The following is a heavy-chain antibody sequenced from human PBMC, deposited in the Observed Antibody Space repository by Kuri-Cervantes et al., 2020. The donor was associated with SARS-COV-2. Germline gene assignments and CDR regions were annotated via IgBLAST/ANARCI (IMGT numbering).Heavy chain of an antibody. CDR2: MNPNSGNT. D-gene: IGHD3-22*01. CDR3: ARGDPRTLSMISYFQH. Sequence: ASVKVSCKASGYTFTSYDINWVRQATGQGLEWMGWMNPNSGNTGYAQKFQGRVTITRNTSISTAYMELSSLRSEDTAVYYCARGDPRTLSMISYFQHWGQGTLVTVSS. J-gene: IGHJ1*01. CDR1: GYTFTSYD. V-gene: IGHV1-8*03.